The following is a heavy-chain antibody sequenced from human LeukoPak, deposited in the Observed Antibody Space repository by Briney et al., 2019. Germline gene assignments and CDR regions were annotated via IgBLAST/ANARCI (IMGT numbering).Heavy chain of an antibody. CDR1: GYTLTELS. D-gene: IGHD5-18*01. J-gene: IGHJ4*02. CDR2: FDPEDGET. V-gene: IGHV1-24*01. Sequence: ASVKVSCKVSGYTLTELSMHWVRQAPGKGLEWMGGFDPEDGETIYAQKFQGRVTITRDTSASTAYMELSSLRSEDTAVYYCARGPGQYSYMDWGQGTLVTVSS. CDR3: ARGPGQYSYMD.